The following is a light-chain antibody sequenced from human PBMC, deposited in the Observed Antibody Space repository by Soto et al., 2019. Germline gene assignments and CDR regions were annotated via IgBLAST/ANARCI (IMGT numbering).Light chain of an antibody. CDR3: LPWYSSAYV. CDR2: SIN. CDR1: TGAVTKGFS. J-gene: IGLJ1*01. Sequence: QAVVTQEPSLTVSPGVTVTLTCASSTGAVTKGFSPNWLQQRPGQPPRALIYSINKTHSWTPARFSGSLLGGKAALTLSGVQPEDEAVYYCLPWYSSAYVLGTG. V-gene: IGLV7-43*01.